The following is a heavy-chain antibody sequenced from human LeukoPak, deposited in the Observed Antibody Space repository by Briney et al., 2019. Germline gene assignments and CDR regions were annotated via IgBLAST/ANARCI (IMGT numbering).Heavy chain of an antibody. J-gene: IGHJ4*02. Sequence: GGSLRLSCAASGFTFSNYAMHWVRQAPGTGLELVAVIWFDGTNKYYGDSVRGRFTISRDNSKNTLYLHMNSLRAEDTAVYYCAKDPIRGVRPYYFSSWGQGTLVTVSS. CDR1: GFTFSNYA. CDR2: IWFDGTNK. V-gene: IGHV3-30*02. CDR3: AKDPIRGVRPYYFSS. D-gene: IGHD3-10*01.